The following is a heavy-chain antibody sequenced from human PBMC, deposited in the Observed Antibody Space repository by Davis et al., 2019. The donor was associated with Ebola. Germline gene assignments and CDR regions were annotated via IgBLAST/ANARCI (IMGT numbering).Heavy chain of an antibody. J-gene: IGHJ5*02. Sequence: GGSLRLSCAASGFTVSSNYMSWVRQAPGKGLEWISSISTRGSAVFYADSVKGRFTISRDNAKNSVYLQMRSLKDDDTAVYYCARGGASGKYDGNWLYPWGQGTLVTVSS. CDR2: ISTRGSAV. CDR3: ARGGASGKYDGNWLYP. CDR1: GFTVSSNY. D-gene: IGHD3-3*01. V-gene: IGHV3-11*04.